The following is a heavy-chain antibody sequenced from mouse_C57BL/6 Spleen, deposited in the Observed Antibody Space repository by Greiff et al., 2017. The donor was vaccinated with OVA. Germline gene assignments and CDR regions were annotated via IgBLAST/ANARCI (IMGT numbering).Heavy chain of an antibody. J-gene: IGHJ4*01. V-gene: IGHV1-55*01. CDR2: IYPGSGST. Sequence: QVQLQQPGAELVKPGASVKLSCTASGFTFTSYWMTWVKQRPGQGLEWIGDIYPGSGSTNYNEKFKSKATLTVDTSSSTAYMQLSSLTSEDSAVYYCARGRNDAMDYWGQGTSVTVSS. CDR3: ARGRNDAMDY. CDR1: GFTFTSYW.